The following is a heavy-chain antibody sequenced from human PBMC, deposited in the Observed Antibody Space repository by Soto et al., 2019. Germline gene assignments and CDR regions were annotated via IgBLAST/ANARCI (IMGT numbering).Heavy chain of an antibody. CDR3: VKDRYVDY. Sequence: LRLSCSVFGFTFSSYAMHWVRQAPGKGLQYVSSISSNGGSTYYADSVKGRFTISRDNSKNTLYLQMSSLRVEDTAVYYCVKDRYVDYWGQGNLVTVSS. CDR1: GFTFSSYA. CDR2: ISSNGGST. V-gene: IGHV3-64D*06. J-gene: IGHJ4*02.